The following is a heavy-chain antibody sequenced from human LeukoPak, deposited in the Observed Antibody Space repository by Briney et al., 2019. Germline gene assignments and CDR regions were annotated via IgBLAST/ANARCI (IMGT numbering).Heavy chain of an antibody. CDR1: GYTFTNYP. D-gene: IGHD4-17*01. CDR3: ARGYDYGDYVGDFDY. CDR2: ITTYNGNT. V-gene: IGHV1-18*01. Sequence: ASVKVSCKASGYTFTNYPTSWVRQAPGQGLEWMGWITTYNGNTKYAHKLQGRVTMTTDTPTSTAYMDLRGLRSDDTAVYYCARGYDYGDYVGDFDYWGQGTLVTVSS. J-gene: IGHJ4*02.